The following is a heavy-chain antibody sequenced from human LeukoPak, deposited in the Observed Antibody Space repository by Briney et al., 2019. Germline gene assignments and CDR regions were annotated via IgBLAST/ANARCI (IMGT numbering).Heavy chain of an antibody. V-gene: IGHV3-30*02. CDR2: IRYDGSNK. D-gene: IGHD4-17*01. CDR1: GFTFSSYG. Sequence: GGSLRLSCAASGFTFSSYGMHWVRQAPGKGLEWVAFIRYDGSNKYYADSVKGRFTISRDNSKNTLYLQMNSLRAEDTALYYCAKDYTWVTTSWYFDLWGRGTLVTVSS. CDR3: AKDYTWVTTSWYFDL. J-gene: IGHJ2*01.